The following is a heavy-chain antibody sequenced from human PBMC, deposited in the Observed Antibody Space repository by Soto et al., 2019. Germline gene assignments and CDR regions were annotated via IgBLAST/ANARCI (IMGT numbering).Heavy chain of an antibody. CDR2: IAYDGARP. CDR3: ARDSSGGATPYQYGMDV. V-gene: IGHV3-30-3*01. J-gene: IGHJ6*02. D-gene: IGHD1-26*01. Sequence: GGSLRLSCAASEFIFRNYAMHWVRRSPGKGLEWVAVIAYDGARPYYVESVKGRFTISRDNSKNTLYLQMNSLRVEDTALYYCARDSSGGATPYQYGMDVWGQGTTVTVSS. CDR1: EFIFRNYA.